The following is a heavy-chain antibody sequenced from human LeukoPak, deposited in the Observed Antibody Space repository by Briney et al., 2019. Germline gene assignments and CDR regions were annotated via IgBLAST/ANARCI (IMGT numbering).Heavy chain of an antibody. D-gene: IGHD5/OR15-5a*01. J-gene: IGHJ4*02. CDR3: ARHSRVLDY. Sequence: SETLSLTCTVSGGTISSSDYYWGWIRQPPGKGLEWIGTIYYSGSTYYNPSLKSRVTIFVDTSKNQFSLKLNSVTAAGTAVYYCARHSRVLDYWGQGTLVTVSS. CDR1: GGTISSSDYY. CDR2: IYYSGST. V-gene: IGHV4-39*01.